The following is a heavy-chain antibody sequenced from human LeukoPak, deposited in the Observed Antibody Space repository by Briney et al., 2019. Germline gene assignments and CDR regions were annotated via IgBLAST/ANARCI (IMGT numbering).Heavy chain of an antibody. V-gene: IGHV3-21*01. D-gene: IGHD3-10*01. CDR2: ISSSSSYI. CDR3: ARDYYGSGSYDYFDY. CDR1: GFTFSSYS. Sequence: GGSLRLSCAASGFTFSSYSMNWVRQAPGKGLEWVSSISSSSSYIYYADSVKGRFTISRDNAKNSLYLQMNSLRAEDTAVYYCARDYYGSGSYDYFDYWGQGTLVTVSS. J-gene: IGHJ4*02.